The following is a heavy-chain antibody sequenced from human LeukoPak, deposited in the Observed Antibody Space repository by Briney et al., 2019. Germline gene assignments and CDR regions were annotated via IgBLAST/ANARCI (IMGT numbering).Heavy chain of an antibody. CDR3: ARDRISYTIFTFGLDY. Sequence: GRSLRLSCAASGFTFSSYAMHWVRQAPGKGLGWVAVISYDGSNKYYADSVKGRFTISRDNSKNTLYLQMNSLRAEDTAVYYCARDRISYTIFTFGLDYWGQGTLVTVSS. V-gene: IGHV3-30*04. D-gene: IGHD3-9*01. J-gene: IGHJ4*02. CDR2: ISYDGSNK. CDR1: GFTFSSYA.